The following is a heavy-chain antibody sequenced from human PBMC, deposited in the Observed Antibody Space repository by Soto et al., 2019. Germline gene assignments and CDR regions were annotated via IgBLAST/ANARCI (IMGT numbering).Heavy chain of an antibody. D-gene: IGHD6-13*01. CDR3: AKRSPYSSGWYSPIFDY. CDR2: ISESGGST. Sequence: PGVSLRLSCAASGFSFSDYAMSWVRQAPGKGLEWVSVISESGGSTHYADSVRGRFTVSXXXXXXSXSXRXXXLRDXDTAVYFCAKRSPYSSGWYSPIFDYWGRG. J-gene: IGHJ4*02. CDR1: GFSFSDYA. V-gene: IGHV3-23*01.